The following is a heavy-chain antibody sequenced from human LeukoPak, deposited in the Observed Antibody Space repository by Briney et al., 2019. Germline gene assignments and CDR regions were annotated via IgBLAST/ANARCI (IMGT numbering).Heavy chain of an antibody. CDR1: GFTFSSYW. J-gene: IGHJ5*02. CDR2: IKQDGSEK. Sequence: PGGSLRLSCAASGFTFSSYWMSWVRQAPGKGLEWVANIKQDGSEKYYVDSVKGRFTISRDNAKNSLYLQMNSLRAEDTAVYYCARDDNYDSSGYFMFDPWGQGTLVTVSS. V-gene: IGHV3-7*01. CDR3: ARDDNYDSSGYFMFDP. D-gene: IGHD3-22*01.